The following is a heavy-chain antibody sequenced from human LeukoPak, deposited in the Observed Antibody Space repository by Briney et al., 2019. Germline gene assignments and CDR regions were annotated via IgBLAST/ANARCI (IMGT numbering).Heavy chain of an antibody. CDR1: GDSISSGDYY. CDR3: ARLSSSGWLPFDY. V-gene: IGHV4-30-4*08. D-gene: IGHD6-19*01. J-gene: IGHJ4*02. CDR2: IYYSGST. Sequence: SQTLSLTCTVSGDSISSGDYYWSWIRQPPGKDLEWIGYIYYSGSTYFNPSLESRVTMSVDTSKNQFSLRLTSVTAADTAVYYCARLSSSGWLPFDYWGQETLVTVSS.